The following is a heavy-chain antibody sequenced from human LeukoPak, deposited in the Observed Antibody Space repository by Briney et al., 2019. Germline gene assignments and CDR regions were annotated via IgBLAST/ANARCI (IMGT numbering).Heavy chain of an antibody. D-gene: IGHD1-26*01. CDR2: ISSSSSTI. J-gene: IGHJ6*03. V-gene: IGHV3-48*01. Sequence: PGGSLRLSCAASRFTFSTYAMSWVRQAPGKGLEWVSYISSSSSTIYYADSVKGRFTISRDNAKNSLYLQMNSLRAEDTAVYYCARELVTDYYYYYMDVWGKGTTVTVSS. CDR1: RFTFSTYA. CDR3: ARELVTDYYYYYMDV.